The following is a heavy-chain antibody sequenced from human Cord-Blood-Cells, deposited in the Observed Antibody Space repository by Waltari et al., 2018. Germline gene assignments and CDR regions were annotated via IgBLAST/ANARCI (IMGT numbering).Heavy chain of an antibody. CDR2: IYTSGST. Sequence: QVQLQESGPGLVKPSETLSLTCTVPGGSISSYYWSWIRQPAGKGLEWIGRIYTSGSTNYNPSLKSRVTMSVDTSKNQFSLKLSSVTAADTAVYYCAREQKTWNYSWFDPWGQGTLVTVSS. CDR1: GGSISSYY. D-gene: IGHD1-7*01. CDR3: AREQKTWNYSWFDP. J-gene: IGHJ5*02. V-gene: IGHV4-4*07.